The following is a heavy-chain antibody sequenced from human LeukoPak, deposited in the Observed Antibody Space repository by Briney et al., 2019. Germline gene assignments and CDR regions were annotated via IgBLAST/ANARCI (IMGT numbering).Heavy chain of an antibody. CDR1: GFTFSSYG. D-gene: IGHD2-15*01. J-gene: IGHJ6*02. CDR2: IWFDGSYE. CDR3: ARDPSGGSYYYGMDV. V-gene: IGHV3-33*01. Sequence: QAGGSLRLSCAASGFTFSSYGMHWVRQAPGNGLEWVAVIWFDGSYEYYADSVKGRFTISRDNSKNTLYLQMSSLRAEDTALYFCARDPSGGSYYYGMDVWGQGTTVTVSS.